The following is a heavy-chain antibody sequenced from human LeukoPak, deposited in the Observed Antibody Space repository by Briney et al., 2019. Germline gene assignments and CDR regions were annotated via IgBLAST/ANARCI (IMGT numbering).Heavy chain of an antibody. D-gene: IGHD1-1*01. CDR3: ARTPYNWNDYDY. CDR2: IKQDGSEK. V-gene: IGHV3-7*01. J-gene: IGHJ4*02. CDR1: GFTFSSYW. Sequence: PGGSLRLSCAASGFTFSSYWMSLVRQAPGKRLEWVANIKQDGSEKYYVDSVKGRFTISRDNAKNSLYLQMNSLRAEDTAVYYCARTPYNWNDYDYWGQGTLVTVSS.